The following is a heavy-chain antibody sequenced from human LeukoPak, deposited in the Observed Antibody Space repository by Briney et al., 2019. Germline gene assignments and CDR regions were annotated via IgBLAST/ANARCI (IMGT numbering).Heavy chain of an antibody. Sequence: PGGSLRLSCAASGFSFSDHYMDWVRQAPGKGLEWVGRTSSYTTEYAASVKGRFTLSRDDSKNSLYLQMNSLKIDDTAIYYCARGTFGSDYWGQGTLVTVSS. V-gene: IGHV3-72*01. CDR3: ARGTFGSDY. J-gene: IGHJ4*02. CDR2: TSSYTT. D-gene: IGHD3-16*01. CDR1: GFSFSDHY.